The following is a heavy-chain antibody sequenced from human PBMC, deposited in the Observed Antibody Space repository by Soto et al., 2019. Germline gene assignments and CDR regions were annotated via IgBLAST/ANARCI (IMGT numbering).Heavy chain of an antibody. J-gene: IGHJ4*02. CDR1: GYTFTGYY. D-gene: IGHD2-15*01. CDR3: ARGPIVVVVAATLYFDY. Sequence: ASVNVSCKASGYTFTGYYMHWVRQAPGQGLEWMGWINPNSGGTNYAQKFQGWVTMTRDTSISTAYMELSRLRSDDTAVYYCARGPIVVVVAATLYFDYWGQGTLVTVSS. CDR2: INPNSGGT. V-gene: IGHV1-2*04.